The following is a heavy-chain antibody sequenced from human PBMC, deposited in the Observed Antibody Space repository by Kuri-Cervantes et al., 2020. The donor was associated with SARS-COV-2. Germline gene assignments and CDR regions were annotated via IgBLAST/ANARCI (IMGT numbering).Heavy chain of an antibody. V-gene: IGHV4-59*12. CDR1: GGSYSGYY. CDR3: ARRSPYDFWSGPTYNDAFDI. D-gene: IGHD3-3*01. J-gene: IGHJ3*02. CDR2: IYYSGST. Sequence: SETLSLTCAVYGGSYSGYYWSWIRQPPGKGLEWIGYIYYSGSTNYNPSLKSRVTISVDTSKNQFSLKLSSVTAADTAVYYCARRSPYDFWSGPTYNDAFDIWGQGTMVTVSS.